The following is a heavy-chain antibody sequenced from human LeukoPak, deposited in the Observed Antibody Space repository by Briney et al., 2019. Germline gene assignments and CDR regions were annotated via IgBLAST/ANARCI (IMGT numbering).Heavy chain of an antibody. CDR3: ATVQLFSGSFSPFDY. CDR2: FDPEDGET. J-gene: IGHJ4*02. D-gene: IGHD1-26*01. Sequence: ASVKVSCKVSGYTLTELSMHWVRQAPGKGLEWMGGFDPEDGETIYAQKFQGRVTMTEDTSTDTAYMELSSLRSEDTAVYYCATVQLFSGSFSPFDYWGQGTLVTVSS. CDR1: GYTLTELS. V-gene: IGHV1-24*01.